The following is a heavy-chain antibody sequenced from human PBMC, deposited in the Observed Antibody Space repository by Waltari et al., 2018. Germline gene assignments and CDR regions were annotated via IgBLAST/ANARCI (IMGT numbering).Heavy chain of an antibody. Sequence: QVQLQESGPGLVKPSETLSLTCTVSGYSISSGYSWGWIRQPPGKGLEWIGSIYHSGSTYYNPSLKSRVTISVDTSKNQFSLKLSSVTAADTAVYYCAGQGQQLTSDYWGQGTLVTVSS. V-gene: IGHV4-38-2*02. CDR2: IYHSGST. D-gene: IGHD6-13*01. CDR3: AGQGQQLTSDY. CDR1: GYSISSGYS. J-gene: IGHJ4*02.